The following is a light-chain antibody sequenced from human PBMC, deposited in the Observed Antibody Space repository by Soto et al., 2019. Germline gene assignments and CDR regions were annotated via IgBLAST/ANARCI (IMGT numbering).Light chain of an antibody. V-gene: IGKV2-30*01. CDR1: QSLIYRDGNTY. J-gene: IGKJ2*01. Sequence: VVMTQSPLSLPVTLGQPASISCRSRQSLIYRDGNTYLNWFQQTPGQSPRRLHYRVSNRDAGVPDRFSGSGSDTDCPLKLTRGEDEDVGLYYCMQGTHWPYTVGQGTNLEI. CDR3: MQGTHWPYT. CDR2: RVS.